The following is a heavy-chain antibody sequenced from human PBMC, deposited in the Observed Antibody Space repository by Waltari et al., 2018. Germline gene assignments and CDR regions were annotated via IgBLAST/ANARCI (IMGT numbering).Heavy chain of an antibody. J-gene: IGHJ4*02. CDR3: AKAEGPYYYDSSGYYFGY. CDR1: GFTFDDYA. D-gene: IGHD3-22*01. CDR2: ISWNSGSI. Sequence: EVQLVESGGGLVQPGRSLRLSCAASGFTFDDYAMHLVRQAPGKGLEWVSGISWNSGSIGYADSVKGRFTISRDNAKNSLYLQMNSLRADDTALYYCAKAEGPYYYDSSGYYFGYWGQGTLVTVSS. V-gene: IGHV3-9*01.